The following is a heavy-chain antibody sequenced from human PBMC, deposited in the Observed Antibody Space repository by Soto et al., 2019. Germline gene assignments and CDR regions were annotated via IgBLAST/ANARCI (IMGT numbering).Heavy chain of an antibody. Sequence: ASVKVSCKASGYTFTGYYMHWVRQAPGQGLEWVGWINPNSGGTNYAQKFQGRVTMTRDTSISTAYMELSRLRSDDTAVYYCASDYGDSSGMDVWGQGTTVTVSS. CDR3: ASDYGDSSGMDV. D-gene: IGHD4-17*01. V-gene: IGHV1-2*02. CDR1: GYTFTGYY. J-gene: IGHJ6*02. CDR2: INPNSGGT.